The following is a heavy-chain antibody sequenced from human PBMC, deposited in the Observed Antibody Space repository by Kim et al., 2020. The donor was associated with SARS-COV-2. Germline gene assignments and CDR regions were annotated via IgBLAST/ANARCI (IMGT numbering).Heavy chain of an antibody. CDR3: ARVKSMVRGVIGFDY. V-gene: IGHV4-31*03. D-gene: IGHD3-10*01. J-gene: IGHJ4*02. CDR1: GGSISSGGYY. Sequence: SETLSLTCTVSGGSISSGGYYWSWIRQHPGKGLEWIGYIYYSGSTYYNPSLKSRVTISVDTSKNQFSLKLSSVTAADTAVYYCARVKSMVRGVIGFDYWGQGTLVTVSS. CDR2: IYYSGST.